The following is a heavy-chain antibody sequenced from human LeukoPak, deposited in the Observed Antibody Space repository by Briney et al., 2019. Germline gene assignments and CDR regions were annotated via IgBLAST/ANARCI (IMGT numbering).Heavy chain of an antibody. CDR3: ANHPREGSSWYYYYYYGMDV. CDR2: ISGSGGST. CDR1: GFTFSSYA. Sequence: TGGSLRLSCAASGFTFSSYAMSWVRQAPGKGLEWVSAISGSGGSTYYADSVKGRFTISRDNSKNTLYLQMNSLRAEDTAVYYCANHPREGSSWYYYYYYGMDVWGQGTTVTVSS. D-gene: IGHD6-13*01. J-gene: IGHJ6*02. V-gene: IGHV3-23*01.